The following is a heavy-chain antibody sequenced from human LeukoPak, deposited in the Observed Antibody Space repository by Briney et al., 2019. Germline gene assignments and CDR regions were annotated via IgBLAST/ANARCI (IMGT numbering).Heavy chain of an antibody. V-gene: IGHV4-59*01. CDR2: IYYSGST. D-gene: IGHD3-10*01. CDR3: ASLRYGSGXQXXLXXGXDY. J-gene: IGHJ4*01. Sequence: PSETLSLTCTVSGGSISGYYWSWVRQPPGKGLEWIGYIYYSGSTNYNPSLKSRVTISVDTSKNQFSLKLHSVTAADTAVYYCASLRYGSGXQXXLXXGXDYWGXXSXVTVSS. CDR1: GGSISGYY.